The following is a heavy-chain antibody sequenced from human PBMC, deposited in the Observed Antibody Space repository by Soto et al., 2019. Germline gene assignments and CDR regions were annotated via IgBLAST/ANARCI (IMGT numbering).Heavy chain of an antibody. V-gene: IGHV3-23*01. CDR2: ISGSGGST. Sequence: EVQLLDSGGGLLQPGGSLRLSCAASGFTFSDYGMGWVRQAPGRGLEWVSSISGSGGSTYYADSVKGRFTISRDNSKNTLYLQMNSLRAEDTAVYYCAKDEYGMDVWGQGTTVTVSS. CDR3: AKDEYGMDV. CDR1: GFTFSDYG. J-gene: IGHJ6*02.